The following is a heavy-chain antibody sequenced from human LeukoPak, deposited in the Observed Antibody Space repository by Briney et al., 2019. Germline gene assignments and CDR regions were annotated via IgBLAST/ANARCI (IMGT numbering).Heavy chain of an antibody. J-gene: IGHJ6*02. CDR2: IKQDGSEK. CDR3: ARVGDGYGYFSLYYYYYGMDV. D-gene: IGHD5-18*01. V-gene: IGHV3-7*01. CDR1: GFTFSSYW. Sequence: GGSLRLSYAASGFTFSSYWMSWVRQAPGKGLEWVANIKQDGSEKYYVDSVKGRFTISGDNAKNSLYLQMNSLRAEDTAVYYCARVGDGYGYFSLYYYYYGMDVWGQGTTVTVSS.